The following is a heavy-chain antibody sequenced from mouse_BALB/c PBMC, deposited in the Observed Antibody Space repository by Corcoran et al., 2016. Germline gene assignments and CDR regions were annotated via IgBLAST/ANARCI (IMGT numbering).Heavy chain of an antibody. D-gene: IGHD2-4*01. CDR1: CYTFTNYT. Sequence: EVQLQQSRPELVKPGSSLKISCNTSCYTFTNYTMHWEKQRHGKRRAWIGGINPNNGVTSYNQKFKGKATLTVDKSSSTAYMELRSLTSEDSAVYYCARRSTMITYFDYWGQGTTLTVSS. CDR2: INPNNGVT. J-gene: IGHJ2*01. CDR3: ARRSTMITYFDY. V-gene: IGHV1-18*01.